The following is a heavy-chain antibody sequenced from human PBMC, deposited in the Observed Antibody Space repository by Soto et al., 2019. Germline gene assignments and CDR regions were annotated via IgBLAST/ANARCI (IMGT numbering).Heavy chain of an antibody. CDR3: ARDLGHLNWNYVSWVFDP. V-gene: IGHV4-59*01. J-gene: IGHJ5*02. CDR2: IYYSGST. D-gene: IGHD1-7*01. CDR1: GGSISSYY. Sequence: QVQLQESGPGLVKPSETLSLTCTVSGGSISSYYWSWIRQPPGKGLEWIGYIYYSGSTNYNPSLKSRVTISVDTSKNQFSLKLSSVTAADTAVYYCARDLGHLNWNYVSWVFDPWGQGTLVTVSS.